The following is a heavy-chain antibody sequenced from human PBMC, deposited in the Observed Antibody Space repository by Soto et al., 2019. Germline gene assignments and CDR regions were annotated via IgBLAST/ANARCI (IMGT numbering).Heavy chain of an antibody. CDR1: GFTFSDYY. CDR3: AREGIAVAGYYFDY. V-gene: IGHV3-11*06. CDR2: ISSSSSYI. J-gene: IGHJ4*02. D-gene: IGHD6-19*01. Sequence: PGGSLRLSCAASGFTFSDYYMSWIRQAPGKGLEWVSYISSSSSYIYYADSVKGRFTSSRDNAKNSLYLQMNSLRAEDTAVYYCAREGIAVAGYYFDYWGQGTLVTVSS.